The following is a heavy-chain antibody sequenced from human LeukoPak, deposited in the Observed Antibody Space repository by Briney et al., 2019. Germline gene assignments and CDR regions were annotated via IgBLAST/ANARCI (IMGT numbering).Heavy chain of an antibody. J-gene: IGHJ3*02. V-gene: IGHV1-8*01. CDR1: GYTFTSYD. Sequence: SVKVSCKASGYTFTSYDINWVRQATGQGLEWMGWMNPNSGNTGYAQKFQGRVTMTRNTSISTAYMELSSLRSEDTAVYYCARGPRRVRAFDIWGQGTMVTVSS. CDR2: MNPNSGNT. CDR3: ARGPRRVRAFDI.